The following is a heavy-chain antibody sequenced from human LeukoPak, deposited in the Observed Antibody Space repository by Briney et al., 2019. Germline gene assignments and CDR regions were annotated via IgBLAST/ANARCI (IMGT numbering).Heavy chain of an antibody. J-gene: IGHJ4*02. Sequence: ASVRVSCKASGHTFTGYYMHWVRQAPRQGLEWMGWINPTSGATNYAQKFQGRVTMTRDTSISTVYMELSSLRSEDTAVYYCAREEDRAGSFDYWGQGTLVTVSS. CDR3: AREEDRAGSFDY. V-gene: IGHV1-2*02. D-gene: IGHD6-13*01. CDR2: INPTSGAT. CDR1: GHTFTGYY.